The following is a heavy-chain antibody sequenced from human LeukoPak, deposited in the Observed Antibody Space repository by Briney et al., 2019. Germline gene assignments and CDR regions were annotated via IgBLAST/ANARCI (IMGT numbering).Heavy chain of an antibody. CDR1: GGSISSGDYY. CDR3: ARGVGVPSSGGTFDY. CDR2: IYYSGST. D-gene: IGHD2-21*01. Sequence: SETLSLTCTVSGGSISSGDYYWSWIRQPPGKGLEWIGYIYYSGSTYYNPSLKSRVTISVDTSKKQFSLKLSSVTAADTGVYYCARGVGVPSSGGTFDYWGQGTLVTVSS. V-gene: IGHV4-30-4*08. J-gene: IGHJ4*02.